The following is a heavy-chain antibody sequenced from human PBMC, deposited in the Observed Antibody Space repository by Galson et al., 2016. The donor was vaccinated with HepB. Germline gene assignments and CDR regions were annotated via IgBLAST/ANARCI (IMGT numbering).Heavy chain of an antibody. CDR2: IYHSGRT. Sequence: SLRLSCAASGFTFTNYAMGWVRQAPGKGLEWIGEIYHSGRTNYNPSLKSRVTMSVDKSKNQFSLRLNSVTAADTAVYYCAVDYGGNSAFDSWGQGTLATVSS. D-gene: IGHD4-23*01. V-gene: IGHV4-4*02. J-gene: IGHJ4*02. CDR3: AVDYGGNSAFDS. CDR1: GFTFTNYA.